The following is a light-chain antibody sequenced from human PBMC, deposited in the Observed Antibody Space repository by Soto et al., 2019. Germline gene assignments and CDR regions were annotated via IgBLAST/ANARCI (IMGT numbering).Light chain of an antibody. CDR3: CSYAGSSTVV. Sequence: QSVLTQPASVSGSPGQSITISCTGTSSDVGSYNLVCWYQQHTGKAPKIMIYEGSKRPSGVSNRFSGAKSGNTASLTISGLHAEDDADYYCCSYAGSSTVVFGGGTKLTVL. CDR1: SSDVGSYNL. V-gene: IGLV2-23*01. J-gene: IGLJ2*01. CDR2: EGS.